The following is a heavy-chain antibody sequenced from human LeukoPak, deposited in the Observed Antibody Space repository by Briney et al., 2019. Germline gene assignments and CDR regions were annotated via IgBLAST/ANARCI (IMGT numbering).Heavy chain of an antibody. D-gene: IGHD6-6*01. V-gene: IGHV4-34*01. CDR1: GGSFSGYY. CDR3: ARGRGAARSSGREFDY. Sequence: SETLSLTCAVYGGSFSGYYWSWIRQPPGKGLEWIGEINHSGSTNYNPSLKSRVTISVDTSKNQFSLKLSSVTAADTAVYYSARGRGAARSSGREFDYWGQGTLVTVSS. CDR2: INHSGST. J-gene: IGHJ4*02.